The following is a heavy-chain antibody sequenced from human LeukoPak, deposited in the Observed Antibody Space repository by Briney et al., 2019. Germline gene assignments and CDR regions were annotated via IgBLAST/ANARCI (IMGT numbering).Heavy chain of an antibody. J-gene: IGHJ3*02. D-gene: IGHD3-10*01. Sequence: ASVKVSCKASGYTFTSYGISWVRQAPGQGLEWMGWISDYNGNTNYAQKLQGRVTMTTDTSTSTAYMELRSLRSDDTAVYYCARQAPNSGSNAFDIWGQGTMVTVSS. CDR1: GYTFTSYG. CDR2: ISDYNGNT. CDR3: ARQAPNSGSNAFDI. V-gene: IGHV1-18*01.